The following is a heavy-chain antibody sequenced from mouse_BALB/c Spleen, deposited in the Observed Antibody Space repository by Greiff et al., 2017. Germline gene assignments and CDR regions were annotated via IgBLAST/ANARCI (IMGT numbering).Heavy chain of an antibody. J-gene: IGHJ3*01. CDR2: ISSGGGST. CDR1: GFAFSSYD. CDR3: ARPKDGYAQAWFAY. Sequence: EVMLVESGGGLVKPGGSLKLSCAASGFAFSSYDMSWVRQTPEKRLEWVAYISSGGGSTYYPDTVKGRFTISRDNAKNTLYLQMSSLKSEDTAMYYCARPKDGYAQAWFAYWGQGTLVTVSA. V-gene: IGHV5-12-1*01. D-gene: IGHD2-2*01.